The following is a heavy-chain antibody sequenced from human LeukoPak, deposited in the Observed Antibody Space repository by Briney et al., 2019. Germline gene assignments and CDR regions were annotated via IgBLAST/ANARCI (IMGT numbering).Heavy chain of an antibody. Sequence: SETLSLTCTVSGGSISTSSYYWGWIRQPPGKGLEWIGSIHYSGNTYYNPSLKSRVTISVDTSKNQFSLKVNSVTAADTAVYYCARVAFGGVIVDYWGQGTLVTVSS. CDR2: IHYSGNT. CDR1: GGSISTSSYY. J-gene: IGHJ4*02. V-gene: IGHV4-39*07. CDR3: ARVAFGGVIVDY. D-gene: IGHD3-16*02.